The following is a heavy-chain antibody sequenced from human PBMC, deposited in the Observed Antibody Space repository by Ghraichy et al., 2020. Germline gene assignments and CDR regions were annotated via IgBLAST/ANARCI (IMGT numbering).Heavy chain of an antibody. D-gene: IGHD3-10*01. J-gene: IGHJ6*02. Sequence: GESLNISCKGSGYNFTNYWIAWVRQMPGKGLEWMGMIYPSDSDTRYSPSFQGQVFLSADKSISTAYLQWGSLRASDTAMYYCARHLETLVSGIYALDVWGQGTTVAVSS. CDR1: GYNFTNYW. CDR3: ARHLETLVSGIYALDV. V-gene: IGHV5-51*01. CDR2: IYPSDSDT.